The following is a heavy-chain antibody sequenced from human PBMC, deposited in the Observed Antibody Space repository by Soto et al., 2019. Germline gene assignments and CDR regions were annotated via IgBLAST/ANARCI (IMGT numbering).Heavy chain of an antibody. J-gene: IGHJ6*02. CDR2: ISSSSSYI. CDR1: GFTFSSYS. CDR3: ARDGYYDSSSYYGMDV. D-gene: IGHD3-22*01. Sequence: GSLRLSCAASGFTFSSYSMNWVRQAPGKGLEWVSSISSSSSYIYYADSVKGRFTISRGNAKNSLYLQMNSLRAEDTAVYYCARDGYYDSSSYYGMDVWGQGTTVTVSS. V-gene: IGHV3-21*01.